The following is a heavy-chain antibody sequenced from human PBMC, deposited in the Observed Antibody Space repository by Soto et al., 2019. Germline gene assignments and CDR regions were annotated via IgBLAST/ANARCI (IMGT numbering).Heavy chain of an antibody. J-gene: IGHJ6*02. CDR3: AKDRYSSPMGYYYRMDV. CDR2: IIPIFGTA. Sequence: QAQLEQSGGEVKKHGSSVKVSCKASRVAFSKFIVTWVRQAPGLGLEWVGGIIPIFGTANYAQKFQGRVTITADESTITSYMEVNNLRSEDTAIDDCAKDRYSSPMGYYYRMDVWCQWTTVTVSS. CDR1: RVAFSKFI. D-gene: IGHD6-19*01. V-gene: IGHV1-69*01.